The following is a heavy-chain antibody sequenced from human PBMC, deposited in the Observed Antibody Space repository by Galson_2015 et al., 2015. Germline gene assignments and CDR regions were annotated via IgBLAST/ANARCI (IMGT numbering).Heavy chain of an antibody. V-gene: IGHV3-30*18. Sequence: SLRLSCAASRFTFSSYGMHWVRQAPGKGLEWVAVISYDGSNKYYADSVKGRFTISRDNSKNTLYLQMNSLRAEDTAVYYCANIVVVAATHAFDIWGQGTMVTVSS. J-gene: IGHJ3*02. D-gene: IGHD2-15*01. CDR1: RFTFSSYG. CDR3: ANIVVVAATHAFDI. CDR2: ISYDGSNK.